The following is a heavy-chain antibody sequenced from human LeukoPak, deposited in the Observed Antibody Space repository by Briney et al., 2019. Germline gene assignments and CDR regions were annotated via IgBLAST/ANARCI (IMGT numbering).Heavy chain of an antibody. J-gene: IGHJ5*02. D-gene: IGHD3-3*01. CDR2: INPSGGST. Sequence: ASVKVSCKASGYTFTGYYMHWVRQAPGQGLGWMGIINPSGGSTSYAQKFQGRVTMTRDTSTSTVYMELSSLRSEDTAVYYCARGPEANGYYDFWSGYSLVTAIDWFDPWGQGTLVTVSS. CDR3: ARGPEANGYYDFWSGYSLVTAIDWFDP. V-gene: IGHV1-46*01. CDR1: GYTFTGYY.